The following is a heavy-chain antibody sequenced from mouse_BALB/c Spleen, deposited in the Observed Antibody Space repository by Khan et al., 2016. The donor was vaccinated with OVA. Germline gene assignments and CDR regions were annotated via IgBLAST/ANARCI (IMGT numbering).Heavy chain of an antibody. J-gene: IGHJ4*01. Sequence: EVELVESGGDLVKPGGSLKLSCAASGFTFSTFGMSWVRQPPDKRLEWVATISSGGTYTYYPDSVKGRFTISRDTAKNTLYLQMSSLRSEDTAKYYCVRHWVGLMDFWGQGTSVTVSS. CDR3: VRHWVGLMDF. CDR1: GFTFSTFG. D-gene: IGHD1-1*01. CDR2: ISSGGTYT. V-gene: IGHV5-6*01.